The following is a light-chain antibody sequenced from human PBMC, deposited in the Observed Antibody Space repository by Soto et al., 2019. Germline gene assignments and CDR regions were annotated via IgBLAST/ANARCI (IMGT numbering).Light chain of an antibody. Sequence: QSVLTQPRSVSGSPGQSVTISCTGTSSDVGGYNYVSWYQHHPGKAPKVMIYDVSKRPSGVPDRFSGSKSGNTASLTISGLQAEDEADYYCCSYAGSYTYVFXTGTKLTVL. CDR2: DVS. V-gene: IGLV2-11*01. CDR3: CSYAGSYTYV. CDR1: SSDVGGYNY. J-gene: IGLJ1*01.